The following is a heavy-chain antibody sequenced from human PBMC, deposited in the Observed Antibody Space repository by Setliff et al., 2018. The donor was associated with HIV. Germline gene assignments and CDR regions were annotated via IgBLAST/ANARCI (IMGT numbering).Heavy chain of an antibody. CDR1: GGSISHYY. CDR3: AREIYGGNSRPFDY. V-gene: IGHV4-59*01. J-gene: IGHJ4*02. CDR2: ISYSGTT. Sequence: SETLSLTCTVSGGSISHYYWNWIRQSPGKGLEWIGFISYSGTTNYNPTLNSRGTISVDTSKNQFSLKLTSVTAADTAVYYCAREIYGGNSRPFDYWGQGTLVTVSS. D-gene: IGHD4-17*01.